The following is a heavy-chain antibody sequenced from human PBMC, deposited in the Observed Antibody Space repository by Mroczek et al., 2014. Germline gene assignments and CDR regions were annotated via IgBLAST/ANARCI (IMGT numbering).Heavy chain of an antibody. Sequence: QLQESGPRTGVSLHRPCPSPALSLVAPSAVVVTTGAGSGSPPGRDWSGLGVSIPSGSTNYNPSLKSRVTMSVDTSKNQFSLKLSSVTAADTAVYYCARAAGFERAWYFDLWGRGTLVTVSS. CDR3: ARAAGFERAWYFDL. CDR2: SIPSGST. J-gene: IGHJ2*01. V-gene: IGHV4-61*02. D-gene: IGHD3-9*01. CDR1: VAPSAVVVTT.